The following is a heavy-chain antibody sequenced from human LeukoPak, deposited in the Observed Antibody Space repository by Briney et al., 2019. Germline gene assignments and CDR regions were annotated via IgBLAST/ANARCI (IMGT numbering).Heavy chain of an antibody. Sequence: PGGSLRLSCAASGFTFSNYWMSWVRQAPGKGLEWVSAISGSGGSTYYADSVKGRFTISRDNSKNTLYLQMNSLRAEDTAVYYCAKDRNYYGSGTFYWGQGTLVTVSS. CDR3: AKDRNYYGSGTFY. D-gene: IGHD3-10*01. CDR1: GFTFSNYW. V-gene: IGHV3-23*01. J-gene: IGHJ4*02. CDR2: ISGSGGST.